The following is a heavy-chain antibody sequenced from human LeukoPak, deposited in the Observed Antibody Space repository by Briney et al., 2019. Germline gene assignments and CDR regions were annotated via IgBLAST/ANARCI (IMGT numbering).Heavy chain of an antibody. CDR1: GFTFSSYG. CDR2: ISYDGSNK. Sequence: GRSLRLSCAASGFTFSSYGMHWVRQAPGKGLEWVAVISYDGSNKYYADSVKGRFTISGDNSKNTLYLQMNSLRAEDTAVYYCAKITMVRGAQHGMDVWGQGTTVTVSS. CDR3: AKITMVRGAQHGMDV. J-gene: IGHJ6*02. V-gene: IGHV3-30*18. D-gene: IGHD3-10*01.